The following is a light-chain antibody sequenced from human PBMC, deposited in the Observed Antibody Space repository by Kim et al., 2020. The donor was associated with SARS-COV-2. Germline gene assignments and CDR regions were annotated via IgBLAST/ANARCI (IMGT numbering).Light chain of an antibody. Sequence: GQRVTISCSGSPSDIGSNYVYWYRQLPGTAPKLLIYRNNQRPSGVPDRFSVSKSGTSASLAISGLRSDDEADYYCATWDDSLNGPVFGGGTKVTVL. CDR1: PSDIGSNY. CDR3: ATWDDSLNGPV. CDR2: RNN. V-gene: IGLV1-47*01. J-gene: IGLJ3*02.